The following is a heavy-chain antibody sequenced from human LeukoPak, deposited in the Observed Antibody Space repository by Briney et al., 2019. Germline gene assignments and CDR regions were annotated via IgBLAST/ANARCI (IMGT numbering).Heavy chain of an antibody. CDR1: GFNFNYVW. V-gene: IGHV3-15*01. J-gene: IGHJ6*02. CDR3: TTERNWELLRPYGLDI. Sequence: GGSLRLSCAASGFNFNYVWMNWVRQAPGKGLEWVGRIRTKIEGETTDYAAPVKGRFSISRDDAKTTLYLHMNSLKTEDSAVYYCTTERNWELLRPYGLDIWGQGTTVTVSS. D-gene: IGHD1-26*01. CDR2: IRTKIEGETT.